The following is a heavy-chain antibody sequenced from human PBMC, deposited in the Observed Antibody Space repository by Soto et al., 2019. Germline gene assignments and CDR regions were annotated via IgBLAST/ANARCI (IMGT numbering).Heavy chain of an antibody. V-gene: IGHV3-48*01. Sequence: GGSLRLSCAASGFTFSSYSMNWVRQAPGKGLEWVSYISSSSSTIYYADSVKGRFTISRDNAKNSLYLQMNSLRAEDTAVYYCARDERTKDYYYNLDVWGKGTTVTVSS. J-gene: IGHJ6*03. CDR2: ISSSSSTI. CDR3: ARDERTKDYYYNLDV. D-gene: IGHD2-8*01. CDR1: GFTFSSYS.